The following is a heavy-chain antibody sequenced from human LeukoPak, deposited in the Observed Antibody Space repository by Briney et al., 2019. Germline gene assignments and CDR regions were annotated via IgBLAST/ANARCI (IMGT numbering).Heavy chain of an antibody. V-gene: IGHV3-9*01. D-gene: IGHD1-26*01. CDR1: GFTFDDYA. CDR3: AKDYTDSGSYYDY. CDR2: ISWNSGSI. Sequence: TGGSLRLSCAASGFTFDDYAMHWVRQAPGKGLEWVSGISWNSGSIGYADPVKGRFTISRDNAKNSLYLQMNSLRAEDTALYYCAKDYTDSGSYYDYWGQGTLVTVSS. J-gene: IGHJ4*02.